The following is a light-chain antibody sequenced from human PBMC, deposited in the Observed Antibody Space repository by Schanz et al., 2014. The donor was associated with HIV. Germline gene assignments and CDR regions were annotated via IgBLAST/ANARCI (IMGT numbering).Light chain of an antibody. CDR3: HLYGRS. CDR1: QSISNTY. V-gene: IGKV3-20*01. CDR2: GAS. J-gene: IGKJ3*01. Sequence: EIVLTQSPVTLSLSPGERATLSCRASQSISNTYLAWYQQKPGQAPRLLLYGASTRATGIPDRFSGSASGTDFTLTISRLEPEDFAVYYCHLYGRSFGPGTKVDIK.